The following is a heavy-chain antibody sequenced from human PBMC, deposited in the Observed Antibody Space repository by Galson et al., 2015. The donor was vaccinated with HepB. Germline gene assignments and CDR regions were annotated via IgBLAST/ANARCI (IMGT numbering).Heavy chain of an antibody. CDR3: ARVEYYYDSSGYWNFDY. V-gene: IGHV3-21*01. Sequence: SLRLSCAASGFTFSSYSMNWVRRAPGKGLEWVSSISSSSSYIYYADSVKGRFTISRDNAKNSLYLQMNSLGAEDTAVYYCARVEYYYDSSGYWNFDYWGQGTLVTVSS. J-gene: IGHJ4*02. D-gene: IGHD3-22*01. CDR2: ISSSSSYI. CDR1: GFTFSSYS.